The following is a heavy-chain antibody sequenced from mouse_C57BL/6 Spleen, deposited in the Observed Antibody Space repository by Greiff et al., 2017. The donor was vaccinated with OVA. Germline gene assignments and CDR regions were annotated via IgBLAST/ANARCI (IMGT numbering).Heavy chain of an antibody. J-gene: IGHJ2*01. D-gene: IGHD3-3*01. CDR3: ARLRDGGYYFDY. CDR1: GFTFSDYG. V-gene: IGHV5-17*01. CDR2: ISSGSSTI. Sequence: EVKLMESGGGLVKPGGSLKLSCAASGFTFSDYGMHWVRQAPEKGLEWVAYISSGSSTIYYADTVKGRFTISRDNAKNTLFLQMNSLRSEDTAMYYCARLRDGGYYFDYWGQGTTLTVSS.